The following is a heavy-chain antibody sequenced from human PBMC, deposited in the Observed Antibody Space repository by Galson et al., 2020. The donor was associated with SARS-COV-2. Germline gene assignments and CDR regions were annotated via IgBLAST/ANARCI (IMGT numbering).Heavy chain of an antibody. D-gene: IGHD2-15*01. CDR1: GGSISSYY. J-gene: IGHJ4*02. CDR2: IDYSGST. V-gene: IGHV4-59*01. Sequence: ASETLPLTCSVSGGSISSYYWTWIRQPPGKGLEWIGYIDYSGSTNHNPSLKSRVTISVDTSKNQFSLKLSSVTAADTAVYYCARETGYCGGGSCTRGFDYWGQGTLVTVSS. CDR3: ARETGYCGGGSCTRGFDY.